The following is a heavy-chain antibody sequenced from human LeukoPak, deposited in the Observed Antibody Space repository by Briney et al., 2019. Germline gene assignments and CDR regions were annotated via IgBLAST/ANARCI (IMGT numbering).Heavy chain of an antibody. CDR3: ARDRREYYYGSGYYYYYYGMDV. CDR1: GFTFSSYA. CDR2: ISYDGSNK. V-gene: IGHV3-30*14. Sequence: GGSLRLSCAASGFTFSSYAMHWVRQAPGKGLEWVAVISYDGSNKYYADSVKGRFTISRDNSKNTLYLQMNSLRAEDTAVYYCARDRREYYYGSGYYYYYYGMDVWGQGTTVTVSS. D-gene: IGHD3-10*01. J-gene: IGHJ6*02.